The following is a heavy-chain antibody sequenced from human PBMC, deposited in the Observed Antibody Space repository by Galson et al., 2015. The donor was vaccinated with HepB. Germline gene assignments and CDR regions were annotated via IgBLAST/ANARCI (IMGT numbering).Heavy chain of an antibody. CDR3: AKSQGVVVPAAIHGTYYYYYYGMDV. Sequence: SLRLSCAASGFTVSNNYMSWVRQAPGKGLEWVSAISGSGGSTYYADSVKGRFTISRDNSKNTLYLQMNSLRAEDTAVYYCAKSQGVVVPAAIHGTYYYYYYGMDVWGQGTTVTVSS. J-gene: IGHJ6*02. CDR1: GFTVSNNY. CDR2: ISGSGGST. D-gene: IGHD2-2*02. V-gene: IGHV3-23*01.